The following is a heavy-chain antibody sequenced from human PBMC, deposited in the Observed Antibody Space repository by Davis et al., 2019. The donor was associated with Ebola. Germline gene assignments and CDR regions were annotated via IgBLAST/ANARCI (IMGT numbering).Heavy chain of an antibody. D-gene: IGHD2-8*01. Sequence: GSLRLSCTLSGGSIGSYYWGWVQQPPGKGLEWIGFISFIGSTTYNPSLKSRVTVSVDTSKNQFSLRLSSVTAADTAVYHCARIVKYCIDAVCQNWFDPWGQGTLVTVSS. J-gene: IGHJ5*02. CDR3: ARIVKYCIDAVCQNWFDP. V-gene: IGHV4-59*01. CDR2: ISFIGST. CDR1: GGSIGSYY.